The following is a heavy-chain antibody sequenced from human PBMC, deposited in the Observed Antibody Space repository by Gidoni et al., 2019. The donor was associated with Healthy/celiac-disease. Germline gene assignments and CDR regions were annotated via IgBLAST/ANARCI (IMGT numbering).Heavy chain of an antibody. D-gene: IGHD4-17*01. V-gene: IGHV3-23*04. CDR3: AKPSTVTTWVYYFDY. J-gene: IGHJ4*02. CDR2: ISGSGGST. CDR1: GFTVSSYA. Sequence: EVQLVESGGGLVQPGGSLRLSCAASGFTVSSYAMSWVRQAPGKGLAWVSAISGSGGSTYYAASVKGRFTISRDNSKNTLSLQMNSLRSEDTAVYYCAKPSTVTTWVYYFDYWGQGTLVTVSS.